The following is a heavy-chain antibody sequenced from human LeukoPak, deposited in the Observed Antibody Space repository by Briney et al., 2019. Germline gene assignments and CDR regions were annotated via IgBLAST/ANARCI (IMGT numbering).Heavy chain of an antibody. CDR1: GESFSGYC. J-gene: IGHJ6*02. CDR2: SNHFGST. V-gene: IGHV4-34*01. Sequence: PSETLSLTCAVSGESFSGYCWTWTRQPPGKGLEWIGESNHFGSTDYNPSLKSRVTISVDTSKKQFSLNVRSVNDADTAVYFCARGRLQLWSFPLPYNHYAIDVWGQGTTVTVSS. D-gene: IGHD5-18*01. CDR3: ARGRLQLWSFPLPYNHYAIDV.